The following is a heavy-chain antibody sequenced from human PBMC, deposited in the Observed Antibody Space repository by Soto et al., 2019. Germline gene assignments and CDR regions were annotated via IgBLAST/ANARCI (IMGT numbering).Heavy chain of an antibody. CDR1: GFTVRNYG. D-gene: IGHD3-10*01. Sequence: QVQLVESGGGVVQPGRSLRLSCAASGFTVRNYGMYWVRQAAGKGLEWVALIWHDGTKENYADSVKGRFTISKDNSKNTLYLQMNSLRVDDTAVYYCARVGGGSGNFDYWGQGTLVTVSS. J-gene: IGHJ4*02. CDR3: ARVGGGSGNFDY. CDR2: IWHDGTKE. V-gene: IGHV3-33*01.